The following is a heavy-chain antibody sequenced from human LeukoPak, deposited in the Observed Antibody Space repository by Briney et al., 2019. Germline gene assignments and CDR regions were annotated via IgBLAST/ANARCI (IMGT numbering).Heavy chain of an antibody. CDR1: GFIFISYG. CDR3: AKRPSDYGDYVSYFDY. D-gene: IGHD4-17*01. Sequence: PGGSLRLSCAASGFIFISYGMHWVRQAPGKGLDWGGVISDDGRRKDYADSVKGRFTISRDNSKDTLYLQMNSLRAEDTAVYYCAKRPSDYGDYVSYFDYWGQGTPVTVSS. CDR2: ISDDGRRK. J-gene: IGHJ4*02. V-gene: IGHV3-30*18.